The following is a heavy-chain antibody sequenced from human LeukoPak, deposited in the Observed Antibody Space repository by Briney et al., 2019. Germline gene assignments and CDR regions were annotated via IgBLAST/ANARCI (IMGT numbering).Heavy chain of an antibody. J-gene: IGHJ4*02. V-gene: IGHV3-48*03. CDR3: ARDGIVRKPKPFDY. CDR2: ISSSGSTI. Sequence: PGGSLRLSCAASGFTFSSYEMNWVRQAPGKGLEWVSYISSSGSTIYYADSVKGRFTISRDNAKNSLYLQMNSLRAEDTAVYYCARDGIVRKPKPFDYLGQGTLVNVFS. D-gene: IGHD3-10*02. CDR1: GFTFSSYE.